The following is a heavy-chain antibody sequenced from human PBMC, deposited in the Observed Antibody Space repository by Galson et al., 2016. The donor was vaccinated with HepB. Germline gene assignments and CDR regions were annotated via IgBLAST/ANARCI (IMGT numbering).Heavy chain of an antibody. CDR3: AHRRTSADYGSGKDHYFDY. D-gene: IGHD3-10*01. Sequence: PALVKPTQTLTLTCTFSGFSLTASGVAVGWIRQPPGKALEWLALIYWDDDKRYSPSLKSRLTITKDTSKNQVVLTLTNMDPVDTATYCCAHRRTSADYGSGKDHYFDYWGQGTLVTVSS. CDR2: IYWDDDK. V-gene: IGHV2-5*02. CDR1: GFSLTASGVA. J-gene: IGHJ4*02.